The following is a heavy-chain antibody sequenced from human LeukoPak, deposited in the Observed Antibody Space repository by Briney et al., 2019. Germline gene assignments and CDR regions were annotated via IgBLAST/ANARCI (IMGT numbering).Heavy chain of an antibody. J-gene: IGHJ5*02. CDR3: ARGISPEP. Sequence: SGGSLRLSCAASGFSFSNYWMRWVRQAPGMGLVWVSRIKNDGSFTNYADSVRGRFTISRDNAKNTLYLQMNSLRAEDTAMYYCARGISPEPWGQGTLVTVFS. V-gene: IGHV3-74*01. CDR2: IKNDGSFT. CDR1: GFSFSNYW.